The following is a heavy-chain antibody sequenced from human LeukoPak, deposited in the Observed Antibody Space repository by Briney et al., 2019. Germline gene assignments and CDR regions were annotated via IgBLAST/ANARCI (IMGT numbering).Heavy chain of an antibody. CDR3: ASQDLSSGWYGDAFDI. J-gene: IGHJ3*02. V-gene: IGHV3-21*01. Sequence: GGSLRLSCAASGFTFSSYSMNWVRQAPGKGLEWVSSISSSSSYIYYADSVKGRFTISRDNAKNSLYLQMNSLRAEDTAVYYCASQDLSSGWYGDAFDIWGQGTMVTVPS. D-gene: IGHD6-19*01. CDR2: ISSSSSYI. CDR1: GFTFSSYS.